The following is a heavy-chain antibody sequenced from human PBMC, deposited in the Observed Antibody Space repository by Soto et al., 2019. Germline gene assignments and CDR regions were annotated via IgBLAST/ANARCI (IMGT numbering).Heavy chain of an antibody. CDR2: IYYSGST. V-gene: IGHV4-59*08. CDR3: ARHTSSSWYMGNWFDP. CDR1: GGSISSYY. D-gene: IGHD6-13*01. Sequence: TLSLTCTVSGGSISSYYWSWIRQPPGKGLEWIGYIYYSGSTNYNPSLKSRVTISVDTSKNQFSLKLSSVTAADTAVYYCARHTSSSWYMGNWFDPWGQGTLVTVSS. J-gene: IGHJ5*02.